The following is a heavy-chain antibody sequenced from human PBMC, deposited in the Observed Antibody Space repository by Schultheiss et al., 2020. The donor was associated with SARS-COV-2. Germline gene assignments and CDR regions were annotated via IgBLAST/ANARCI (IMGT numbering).Heavy chain of an antibody. CDR1: GFTFSSYS. V-gene: IGHV3-30*03. CDR3: ARDDAAIGRYYYGMDV. D-gene: IGHD6-13*01. CDR2: ISYDGSNK. Sequence: GGSLRLSCAASGFTFSSYSMSWVRQTPGQGLEWVAVISYDGSNKYYADSVKGRFTISRDNSKNTLYLQMNSLRVEDTAVYYCARDDAAIGRYYYGMDVWGQGTTVTVSS. J-gene: IGHJ6*02.